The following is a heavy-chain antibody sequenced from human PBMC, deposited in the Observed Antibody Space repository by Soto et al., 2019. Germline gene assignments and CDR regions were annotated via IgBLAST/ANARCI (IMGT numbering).Heavy chain of an antibody. CDR3: AREWYGEFI. CDR1: EFTFSRYS. J-gene: IGHJ4*02. V-gene: IGHV3-21*01. Sequence: GGSLRLSCAASEFTFSRYSMNWVRQAPGKGLEWVSYIGITSAYIFYADSVKGRFTISRDNAKNSLYLQMNSLGAEDTAVYYRAREWYGEFIWGQGTLVTVSS. CDR2: IGITSAYI. D-gene: IGHD3-10*01.